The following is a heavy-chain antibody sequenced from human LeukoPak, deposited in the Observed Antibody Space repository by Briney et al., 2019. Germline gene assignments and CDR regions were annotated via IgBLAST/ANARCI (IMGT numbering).Heavy chain of an antibody. Sequence: ASVKVSCKASGGTFSSYAISWVRQAPGQGLEWMGGIIPIFGTANYAQKFQGRVTITADESTSTAYMELSSLRSEDTAVYYCAAGGYSYAPSYYYGMDVWGKGTTVTVSS. CDR1: GGTFSSYA. CDR3: AAGGYSYAPSYYYGMDV. CDR2: IIPIFGTA. D-gene: IGHD5-18*01. V-gene: IGHV1-69*13. J-gene: IGHJ6*04.